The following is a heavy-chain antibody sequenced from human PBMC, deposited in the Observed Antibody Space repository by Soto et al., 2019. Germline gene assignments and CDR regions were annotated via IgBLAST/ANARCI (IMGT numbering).Heavy chain of an antibody. CDR1: GGSISSGGYY. Sequence: SETLSLTCTVSGGSISSGGYYWSWIRQHPGKGLEWIGETSHDGVTNYNPSLEGRVTISVDRSKNQFSLKLSSVTAADTAVYYCARAHYGDYGYGMDVWGQGTTVTVSS. J-gene: IGHJ6*02. CDR2: TSHDGVT. CDR3: ARAHYGDYGYGMDV. V-gene: IGHV4-30-2*01. D-gene: IGHD4-17*01.